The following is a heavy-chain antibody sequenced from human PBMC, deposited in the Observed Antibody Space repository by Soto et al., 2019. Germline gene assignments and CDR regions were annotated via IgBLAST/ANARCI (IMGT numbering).Heavy chain of an antibody. CDR3: ATNYAYYYYYGMDV. J-gene: IGHJ6*02. D-gene: IGHD4-4*01. Sequence: SETLSLTCTVSGGSISSSSYYWGWIRQPPGKGLEWIGSIYYSGSTYYNPSLKSRVTISVDTSKNQFSLRLSSVTAADTAVYYCATNYAYYYYYGMDVWGQGTTVTVSS. CDR1: GGSISSSSYY. V-gene: IGHV4-39*01. CDR2: IYYSGST.